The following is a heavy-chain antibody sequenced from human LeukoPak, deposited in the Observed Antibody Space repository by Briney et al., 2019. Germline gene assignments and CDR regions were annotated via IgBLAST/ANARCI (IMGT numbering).Heavy chain of an antibody. CDR2: IRGSGGST. V-gene: IGHV3-23*01. D-gene: IGHD3-22*01. CDR3: ATNYYDSSGYRWYFDY. Sequence: GGSLRLSCAASGFTFNAYAMSWVRQAPGKGLQWVSAIRGSGGSTYYADSVKGRLTISRDDSKNTLYLQMNSLRAEDTAVYFCATNYYDSSGYRWYFDYWGKGTLVTVSS. CDR1: GFTFNAYA. J-gene: IGHJ4*02.